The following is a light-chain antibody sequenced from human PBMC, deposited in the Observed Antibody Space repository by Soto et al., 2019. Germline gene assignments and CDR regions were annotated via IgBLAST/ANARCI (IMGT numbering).Light chain of an antibody. CDR2: DNN. CDR1: SSNIGAGYD. Sequence: QSVLTQPPSVSGAPGQRGTISCTGSSSNIGAGYDVHWYQQLPGTAPKLLISDNNNRPSGVPDRFSGSKSGTSASLAITGLQAEDEADYYCQSYDRSLSGNVFGTGTKVTVL. V-gene: IGLV1-40*01. J-gene: IGLJ1*01. CDR3: QSYDRSLSGNV.